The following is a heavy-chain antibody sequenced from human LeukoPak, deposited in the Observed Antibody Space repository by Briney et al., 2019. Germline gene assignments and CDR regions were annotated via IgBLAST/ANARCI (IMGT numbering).Heavy chain of an antibody. J-gene: IGHJ4*02. Sequence: SATLSLTCTVSGGSISNYYWNWIRQPPGKGLEWIGYIYYTGNTNYNPSLKSRVTISVDTSKNQFSLKLSSVTAADTAVYSCAGFTFFRGVITFVSWGQGTLVTVSS. CDR3: AGFTFFRGVITFVS. CDR2: IYYTGNT. V-gene: IGHV4-59*08. D-gene: IGHD3-10*01. CDR1: GGSISNYY.